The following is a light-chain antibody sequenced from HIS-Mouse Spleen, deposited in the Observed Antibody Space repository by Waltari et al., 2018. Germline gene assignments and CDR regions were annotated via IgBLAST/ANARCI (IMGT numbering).Light chain of an antibody. V-gene: IGLV3-21*02. Sequence: SYVLTQPPSVSVAPGQTARITCGGNNIGSKSVHWYQQKPGQAPVLVVYDDNDRHSGIPERFSGSNSGNTATLTISRVEAGDEADYYCQVWDSSSDHVVFGGGTKLTVL. CDR3: QVWDSSSDHVV. J-gene: IGLJ2*01. CDR1: NIGSKS. CDR2: DDN.